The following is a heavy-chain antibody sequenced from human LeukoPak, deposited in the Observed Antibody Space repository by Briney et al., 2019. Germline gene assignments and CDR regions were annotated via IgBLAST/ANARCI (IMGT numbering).Heavy chain of an antibody. V-gene: IGHV3-7*01. J-gene: IGHJ4*02. D-gene: IGHD3-22*01. CDR2: IKQDGSEK. Sequence: PGGSLRVSCAASGFTFSSYWMSWVRQAPGKGLEWVATIKQDGSEKDFVDSVKGRFTISRDNAKNSLYLQMNSLRAEDTALYYCARVGYYYHYWGQGTLVTVSS. CDR3: ARVGYYYHY. CDR1: GFTFSSYW.